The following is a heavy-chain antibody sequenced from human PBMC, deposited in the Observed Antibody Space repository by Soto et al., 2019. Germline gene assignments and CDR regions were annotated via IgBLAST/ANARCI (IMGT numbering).Heavy chain of an antibody. CDR2: ISGSGGST. V-gene: IGHV3-23*01. CDR1: GFTFSSYA. Sequence: EVQLLESGGGLVQPGGSLRLSCAASGFTFSSYAMSWVRQAPGKGLEWVSAISGSGGSTYYADSVKGRFTISRDNSKNTLYLQMNSLRAEDTAVYYCAKAEIAVATRAYGMDVWGQGTTVTVSS. CDR3: AKAEIAVATRAYGMDV. J-gene: IGHJ6*02. D-gene: IGHD6-19*01.